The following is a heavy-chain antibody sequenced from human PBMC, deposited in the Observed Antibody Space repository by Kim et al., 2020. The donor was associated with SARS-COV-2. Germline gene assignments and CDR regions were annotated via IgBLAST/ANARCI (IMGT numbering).Heavy chain of an antibody. CDR1: GYTFTSYG. CDR2: ISAYNGNT. CDR3: ARQLRGRITIFGVVWGYGMDV. Sequence: ASVKVSCKASGYTFTSYGISWVRQAPGQGLEWRGWISAYNGNTNYAQKLQGRVTMTTDTSTSTAYMELRSLRSDDTAVYYCARQLRGRITIFGVVWGYGMDVWGQGTTVTVSS. D-gene: IGHD3-3*01. V-gene: IGHV1-18*01. J-gene: IGHJ6*02.